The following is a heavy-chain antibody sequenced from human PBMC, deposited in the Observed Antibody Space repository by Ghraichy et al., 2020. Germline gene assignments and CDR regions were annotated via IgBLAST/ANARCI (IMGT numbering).Heavy chain of an antibody. D-gene: IGHD5-24*01. CDR3: ALRGGDMATFRM. J-gene: IGHJ4*02. CDR2: VHYSGTT. CDR1: GGSITSYY. V-gene: IGHV4-59*01. Sequence: SQTLSLTCTVSGGSITSYYWSWIRQPPGKGLEWVGYVHYSGTTNYNPSLQSRVTMSVDTSKSQFSLKLTSVTAADTAVYFCALRGGDMATFRMWGQGTLVTVSS.